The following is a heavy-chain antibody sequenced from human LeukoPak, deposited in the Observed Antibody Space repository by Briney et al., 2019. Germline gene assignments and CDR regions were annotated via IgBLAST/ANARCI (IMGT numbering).Heavy chain of an antibody. V-gene: IGHV3-23*01. CDR2: ISGSGGST. CDR3: AKEGHSSSWYLVTSEYFQH. D-gene: IGHD6-13*01. J-gene: IGHJ1*01. CDR1: RFTFSSYA. Sequence: PVGSLRLSCAASRFTFSSYAMSWVRQAPGEGLEWVSAISGSGGSTHYADSVKGRFTISRDNSKNTLYLQMNSLRAEDTAVYYCAKEGHSSSWYLVTSEYFQHWGQGTLVTVSS.